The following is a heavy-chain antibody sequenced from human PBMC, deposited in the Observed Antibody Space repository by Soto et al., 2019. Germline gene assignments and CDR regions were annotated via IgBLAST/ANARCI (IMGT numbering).Heavy chain of an antibody. J-gene: IGHJ5*02. D-gene: IGHD2-21*02. V-gene: IGHV4-30-4*01. CDR2: VYCTGGT. Sequence: SETLSLTCTVTSASIRSTDYHWSLIRQAPGKGLVWIGYVYCTGGTYYIPSLMSRLTISVDTSKNQFSLKLTSVTAAETAVYYCVRTAREGAVAPHWFDRWGQGTQVTVSS. CDR1: SASIRSTDYH. CDR3: VRTAREGAVAPHWFDR.